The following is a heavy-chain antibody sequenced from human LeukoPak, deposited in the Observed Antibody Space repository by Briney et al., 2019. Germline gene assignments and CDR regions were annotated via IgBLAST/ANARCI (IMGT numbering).Heavy chain of an antibody. V-gene: IGHV3-23*01. CDR3: ARAQGALDY. CDR2: IGGGGTE. D-gene: IGHD1-26*01. J-gene: IGHJ4*02. Sequence: GGSLRLSCAASGFTITTYAVNWVRQAPGKGLEWVSGIGGGGTEYYADSVKGRFIISSDDSQNLVHLQMNSLTVEDTAVYYCARAQGALDYWGQGTLVTVSS. CDR1: GFTITTYA.